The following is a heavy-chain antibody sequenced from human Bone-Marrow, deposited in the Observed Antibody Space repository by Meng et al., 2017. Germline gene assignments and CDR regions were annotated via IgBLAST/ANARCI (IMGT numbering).Heavy chain of an antibody. D-gene: IGHD6-6*01. Sequence: ESLKISCTVSGGSISSYYWSWIRQPPGKGLEWIGYNYYSGSTNYNPSLKSRVTISVDTSKNQISLKLSSVTAADTAVYYCARDSSSLYYYYYGMDVWGQGTTVTVSS. V-gene: IGHV4-59*01. CDR1: GGSISSYY. CDR3: ARDSSSLYYYYYGMDV. CDR2: NYYSGST. J-gene: IGHJ6*02.